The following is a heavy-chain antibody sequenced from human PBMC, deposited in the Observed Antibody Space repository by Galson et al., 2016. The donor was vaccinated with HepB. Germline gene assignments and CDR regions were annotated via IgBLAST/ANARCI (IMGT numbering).Heavy chain of an antibody. V-gene: IGHV3-30*18. Sequence: SLRLSCAASGFTFSRYGIHWVRQAPGKGLEWVTVISYDGSNKYFSDSVKGRVSISRDNSTNTVYLQMNRLRTEDTAIYFCVKDLNHERGPAWGQGTLVTVSS. D-gene: IGHD1-14*01. CDR3: VKDLNHERGPA. J-gene: IGHJ3*01. CDR1: GFTFSRYG. CDR2: ISYDGSNK.